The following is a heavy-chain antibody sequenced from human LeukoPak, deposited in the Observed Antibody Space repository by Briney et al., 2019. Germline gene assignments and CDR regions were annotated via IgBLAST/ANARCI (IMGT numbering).Heavy chain of an antibody. V-gene: IGHV3-48*01. J-gene: IGHJ3*01. Sequence: GGSLRLSCAASGFAFCNYNMNWVREALGEGLEWVSYISNSSHTIYYADSVNCRFTVSRDNAQDSLYLQLNNLKAGDTAVYYGARALTRDALDLWGQGTMVTVSS. CDR2: ISNSSHTI. CDR3: ARALTRDALDL. CDR1: GFAFCNYN.